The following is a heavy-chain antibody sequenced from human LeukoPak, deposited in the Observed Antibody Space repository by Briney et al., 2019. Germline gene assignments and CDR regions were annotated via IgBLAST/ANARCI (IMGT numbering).Heavy chain of an antibody. D-gene: IGHD2-15*01. CDR2: IYYSGST. CDR1: GGSISSYY. J-gene: IGHJ6*03. V-gene: IGHV4-59*01. Sequence: SETLSLTCTVSGGSISSYYWSWIRQPPGKGLEWIGYIYYSGSTNYNPSLKSRVTISVDTSKNQFSLKLRSVTAADTAVYYCARGYCSGGSCYSYYYYYYMDVWGKGTTVTVSS. CDR3: ARGYCSGGSCYSYYYYYYMDV.